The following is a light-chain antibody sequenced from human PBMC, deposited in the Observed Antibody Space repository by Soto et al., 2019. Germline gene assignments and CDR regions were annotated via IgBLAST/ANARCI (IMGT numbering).Light chain of an antibody. CDR3: QQYKSFPYT. J-gene: IGKJ2*01. CDR2: KAS. CDR1: QSISYW. Sequence: DIQMTQSPSTLSASVGDRVTITCRASQSISYWLAWYQQKPGKAPKVLFYKASSSESEVPSRFSGTGSETEFTLTISSLQPDDFATYYCQQYKSFPYTFGQGTKLE. V-gene: IGKV1-5*03.